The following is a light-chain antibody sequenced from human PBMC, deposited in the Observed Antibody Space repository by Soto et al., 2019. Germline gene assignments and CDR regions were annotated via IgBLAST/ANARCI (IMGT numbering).Light chain of an antibody. CDR1: SSNIGGNT. CDR2: TNN. Sequence: QSVLTQPPSASGTPGQRVTISCSGSSSNIGGNTVSWYQQFPGTAPKLLIYTNNQRPSGVPDRFSGSKSDTSASLAISALQSEDEARYYCAAWDDSLNGHVFGTGTKLTVL. V-gene: IGLV1-44*01. CDR3: AAWDDSLNGHV. J-gene: IGLJ1*01.